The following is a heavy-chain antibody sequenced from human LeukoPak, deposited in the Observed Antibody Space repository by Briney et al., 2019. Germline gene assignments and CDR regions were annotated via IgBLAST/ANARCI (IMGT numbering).Heavy chain of an antibody. V-gene: IGHV1-18*01. Sequence: ASVKVSCKASGYTFTSYGISWVRQAPGQGLEWMGWISAYNGNTNYAQKLQGRVTMTTDTSTSTAYMELRSLRSDDTAVYYCARVRYDFWSGYYLPNWFDPWGQGTLVTVSS. D-gene: IGHD3-3*01. CDR3: ARVRYDFWSGYYLPNWFDP. CDR1: GYTFTSYG. J-gene: IGHJ5*02. CDR2: ISAYNGNT.